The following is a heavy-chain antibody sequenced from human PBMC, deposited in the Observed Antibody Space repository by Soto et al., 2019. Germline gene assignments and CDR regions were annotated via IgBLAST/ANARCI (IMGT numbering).Heavy chain of an antibody. D-gene: IGHD2-15*01. J-gene: IGHJ6*02. V-gene: IGHV3-33*01. CDR3: ARGGGGSRLLDGYYYGMDV. CDR1: GFTFSSYG. CDR2: IWYDGSNK. Sequence: QVQLVESGGGVVQPGRSLRLSCAASGFTFSSYGMHWVRQAPGKGLEWVAVIWYDGSNKYYADSVKGRFTISRDNSKNTLYLQMNSLRAEDTAVYYCARGGGGSRLLDGYYYGMDVWGQGTTVTVSS.